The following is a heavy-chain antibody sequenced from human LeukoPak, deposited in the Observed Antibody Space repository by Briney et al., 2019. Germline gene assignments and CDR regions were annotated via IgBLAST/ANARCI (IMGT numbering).Heavy chain of an antibody. CDR2: IYYSGST. Sequence: SETLSLTCTVSGGSISSGDYYWSWIRQPPGEGLEWIGYIYYSGSTYYNPSLKSRVTISVDTSKNQFSLKLSSVTAADTAVYYCARDYYSSGYYGDAFGIWGQGTMVTVSS. J-gene: IGHJ3*02. CDR1: GGSISSGDYY. D-gene: IGHD3-22*01. CDR3: ARDYYSSGYYGDAFGI. V-gene: IGHV4-30-4*01.